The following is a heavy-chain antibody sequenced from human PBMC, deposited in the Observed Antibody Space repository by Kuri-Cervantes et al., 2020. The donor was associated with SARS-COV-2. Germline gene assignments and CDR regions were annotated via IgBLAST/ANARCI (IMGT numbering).Heavy chain of an antibody. V-gene: IGHV4-34*01. J-gene: IGHJ5*02. CDR1: GGSFRGYY. Sequence: SQTLSLTCAVYGGSFRGYYWSWIRQPPGKGLEWIGEINHSGSTNYNPSLKSRVTISVDTSKNQFSLKLGSVTAADTAVYYCARQMMSSITIFGVVITRNWFDPGGQGTLVTVSS. CDR3: ARQMMSSITIFGVVITRNWFDP. D-gene: IGHD3-3*01. CDR2: INHSGST.